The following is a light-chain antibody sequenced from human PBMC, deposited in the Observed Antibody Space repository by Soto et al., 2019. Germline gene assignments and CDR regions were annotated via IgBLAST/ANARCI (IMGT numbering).Light chain of an antibody. Sequence: QSVLTQPPSVSAAPGQKVTISCSGSSSNIGNNYVSWYQQLPGTAPKPLIYENNKRPSGIPARFSGSKSGTSATLGITGLQTGDEADYYCGTWDSSLSAHVFGTGTKVTVL. J-gene: IGLJ1*01. V-gene: IGLV1-51*02. CDR2: ENN. CDR3: GTWDSSLSAHV. CDR1: SSNIGNNY.